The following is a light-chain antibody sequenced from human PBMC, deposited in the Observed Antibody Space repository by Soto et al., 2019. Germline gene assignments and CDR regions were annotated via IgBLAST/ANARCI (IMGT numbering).Light chain of an antibody. CDR1: SSNIGSNY. Sequence: QSVLTQPPSASGTTGQRVTISCSRSSSNIGSNYVYWYQQLPGTAPKLLIYRNNQRPSGVPDRFSGSKSGTSASLAISGLRSEDEADYYCAAWDDSLSAVYVFGTGTKVTVL. CDR2: RNN. V-gene: IGLV1-47*01. CDR3: AAWDDSLSAVYV. J-gene: IGLJ1*01.